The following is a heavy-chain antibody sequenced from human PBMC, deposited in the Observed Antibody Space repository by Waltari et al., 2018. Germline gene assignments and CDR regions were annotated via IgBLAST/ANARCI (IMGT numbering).Heavy chain of an antibody. V-gene: IGHV4-38-2*01. CDR1: GYSISSAYY. Sequence: QVQLQESGPGLVKPSETLSLTCAVSGYSISSAYYWGWIRQPPGKGLEWIGSIYHSGSTYYNPSLKSRVTISVDTSKNQFSLKLSSVTAADTAVYYCARQVGDWYFDLWGRGTLVTVSS. D-gene: IGHD4-17*01. CDR3: ARQVGDWYFDL. CDR2: IYHSGST. J-gene: IGHJ2*01.